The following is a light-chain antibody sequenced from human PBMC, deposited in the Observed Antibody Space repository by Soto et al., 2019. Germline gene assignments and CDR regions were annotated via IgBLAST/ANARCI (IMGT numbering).Light chain of an antibody. CDR1: QSISSW. CDR2: DAS. V-gene: IGKV1-5*01. CDR3: HQHNNWWT. Sequence: DIPMTQSHSTLSASLVDRVTITCRASQSISSWLAWYQQKPGKAPKLLIYDASSLESGVPSRFSGSGSGTEFTLTITSLQSEDFGVYYCHQHNNWWTFGQGTKVDIK. J-gene: IGKJ1*01.